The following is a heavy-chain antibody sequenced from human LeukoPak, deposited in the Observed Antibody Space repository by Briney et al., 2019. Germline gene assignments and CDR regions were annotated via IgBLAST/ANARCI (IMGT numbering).Heavy chain of an antibody. CDR3: ARSYSNYLGFDY. CDR2: IYSGGST. CDR1: GFTVSSNY. J-gene: IGHJ4*02. V-gene: IGHV3-53*01. D-gene: IGHD4-11*01. Sequence: GGSLRLSCAASGFTVSSNYMSWVRQAPGKGLEWVSVIYSGGSTYYADSVKGRFTISRDNSKSTLYLQMNSLRAEDTAVYYCARSYSNYLGFDYWGQGTLVTVSS.